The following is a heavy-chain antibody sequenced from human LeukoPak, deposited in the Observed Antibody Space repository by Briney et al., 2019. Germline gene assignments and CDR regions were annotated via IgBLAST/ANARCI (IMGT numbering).Heavy chain of an antibody. V-gene: IGHV1-8*01. Sequence: ASVKVSCKASGYTFTSYDINWVRQATGQGLEWMGWMNPNSGNTGYAQKFQGRVTMTRNTSISTAYMELSSLRSEDTAVCYCARSSGSYSLYYYYYYMDVWGKGTTVTVSS. CDR1: GYTFTSYD. D-gene: IGHD1-26*01. CDR3: ARSSGSYSLYYYYYYMDV. CDR2: MNPNSGNT. J-gene: IGHJ6*03.